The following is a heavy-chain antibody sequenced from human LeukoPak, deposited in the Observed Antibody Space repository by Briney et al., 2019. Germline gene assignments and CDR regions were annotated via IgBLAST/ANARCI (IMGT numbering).Heavy chain of an antibody. CDR3: ARVDYDGSGYNFDY. Sequence: SETLSLTCTVSGDAITSDKYYWGWIRQPPGKGLEWIGNIHHSGSTYYSPSLKSRVTISVDTSKNQFSLKLSSVTAADTAVYFCARVDYDGSGYNFDYWGQGTLVTVSS. CDR2: IHHSGST. CDR1: GDAITSDKYY. D-gene: IGHD3-22*01. J-gene: IGHJ4*02. V-gene: IGHV4-39*07.